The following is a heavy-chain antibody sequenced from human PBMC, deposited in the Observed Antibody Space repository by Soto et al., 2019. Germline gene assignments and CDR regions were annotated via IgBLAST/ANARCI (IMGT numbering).Heavy chain of an antibody. CDR3: GAKWNYSQHAHRADP. CDR1: GGTFSSYA. V-gene: IGHV1-69*13. Sequence: SVKVSCKASGGTFSSYAISWVRQAPGQGLEWMGGIIPIFGTANYAQKFQGRVTITADESTSTAYMELSNLRSEDQAGNYCGAKWNYSQHAHRADPWGQGTLVTVSS. CDR2: IIPIFGTA. D-gene: IGHD1-7*01. J-gene: IGHJ5*02.